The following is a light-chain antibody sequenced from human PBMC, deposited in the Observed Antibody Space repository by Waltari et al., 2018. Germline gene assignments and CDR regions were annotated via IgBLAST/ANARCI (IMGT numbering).Light chain of an antibody. CDR2: DAS. J-gene: IGKJ3*01. CDR3: QQANSFPFT. Sequence: DIQMTQSPSSVSASVGDRVTITCRASQAISSRLAWYQQKPGKAPNLLIYDASNLRSGVPSRFSGSGSGTDFTLTSSSLQPEDFSTYCCQQANSFPFTFGPGTKVDIK. V-gene: IGKV1-12*01. CDR1: QAISSR.